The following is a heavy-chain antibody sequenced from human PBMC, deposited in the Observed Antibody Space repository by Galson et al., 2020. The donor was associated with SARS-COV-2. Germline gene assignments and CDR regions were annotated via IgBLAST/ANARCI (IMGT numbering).Heavy chain of an antibody. J-gene: IGHJ4*02. V-gene: IGHV3-21*06. Sequence: GESLKISCAASGFTFNNYAMNWVRQAPGKGLEWVSSISSSGNYIYYADSVKGRFTISRDSAKSSLYLQMNSLRPEDTAIYYCARGISAETIDYWGQGTLVTVSS. CDR1: GFTFNNYA. CDR2: ISSSGNYI. D-gene: IGHD6-13*01. CDR3: ARGISAETIDY.